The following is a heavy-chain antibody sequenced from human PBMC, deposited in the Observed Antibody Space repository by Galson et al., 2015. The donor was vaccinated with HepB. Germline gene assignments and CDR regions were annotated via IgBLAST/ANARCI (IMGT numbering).Heavy chain of an antibody. CDR3: AREYSRRWSYYYYAMDV. Sequence: SLRLSCAASGFTFSDYYMTWIRQVPGKGLEWISYISANTIYTNYAASVKGRFTISTDNVKNSVFLKMNSLRADDTAVYYCAREYSRRWSYYYYAMDVWGQGTTVTVSS. J-gene: IGHJ6*02. CDR2: ISANTIYT. V-gene: IGHV3-11*06. CDR1: GFTFSDYY. D-gene: IGHD6-13*01.